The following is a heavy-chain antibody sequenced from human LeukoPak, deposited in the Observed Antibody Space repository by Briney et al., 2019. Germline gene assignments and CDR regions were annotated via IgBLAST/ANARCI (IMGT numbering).Heavy chain of an antibody. CDR1: GFTFSSYA. Sequence: PGGSLRLSCAASGFTFSSYAMHWVRQAPGKGLEYVSAISSNGGSTYYANSVKGRFTISRDNSKNTLFLQMNSLRAEDTAVCYCARGFDSSKKMGYWGQGTLATVSS. CDR3: ARGFDSSKKMGY. V-gene: IGHV3-64*01. J-gene: IGHJ4*02. D-gene: IGHD3-22*01. CDR2: ISSNGGST.